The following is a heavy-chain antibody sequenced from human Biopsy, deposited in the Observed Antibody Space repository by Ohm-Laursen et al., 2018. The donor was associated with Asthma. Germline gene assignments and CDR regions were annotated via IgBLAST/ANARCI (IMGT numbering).Heavy chain of an antibody. CDR3: ARGPNYHGSGRAPIGMDV. D-gene: IGHD3-10*01. Sequence: TLSLTCLVSGGSIGRGGYYWSWMRHFPGKGLEWIGYIYYSGTTYYNPSLKSRLTISVDMSKNQFILHLTSVTAADTAVYYCARGPNYHGSGRAPIGMDVWGQGTTVTVSS. J-gene: IGHJ6*02. CDR1: GGSIGRGGYY. V-gene: IGHV4-31*03. CDR2: IYYSGTT.